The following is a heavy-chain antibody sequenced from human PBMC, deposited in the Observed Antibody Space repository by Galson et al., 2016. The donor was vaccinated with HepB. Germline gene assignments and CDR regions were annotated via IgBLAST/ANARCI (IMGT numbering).Heavy chain of an antibody. D-gene: IGHD2-8*02. Sequence: SVKVSCKASGYTFGSHDINWVRQATGQGLEWMGWMNPNSGNTGYAQKFQGRVTLTRDTSISAAYMELSSLTSEGTAVYYCERGPPAVLVGSSNYYYGVDVWGQGTTVSVSS. V-gene: IGHV1-8*01. CDR1: GYTFGSHD. J-gene: IGHJ6*02. CDR3: ERGPPAVLVGSSNYYYGVDV. CDR2: MNPNSGNT.